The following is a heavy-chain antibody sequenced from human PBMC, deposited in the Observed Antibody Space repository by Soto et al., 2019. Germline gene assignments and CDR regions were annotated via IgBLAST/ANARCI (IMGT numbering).Heavy chain of an antibody. CDR2: IYYSGST. J-gene: IGHJ4*02. V-gene: IGHV4-39*01. CDR3: ATTTNSAITIYCSGGSCYDY. D-gene: IGHD2-15*01. CDR1: GGSISSSSYY. Sequence: SETLSLTCTVSGGSISSSSYYWGWIRQPPGKGLEWIGSIYYSGSTYYNPSLKSRVTISVDTSKNQFSLKLSSVTAADTAVYYCATTTNSAITIYCSGGSCYDYWGQGTLVTVSS.